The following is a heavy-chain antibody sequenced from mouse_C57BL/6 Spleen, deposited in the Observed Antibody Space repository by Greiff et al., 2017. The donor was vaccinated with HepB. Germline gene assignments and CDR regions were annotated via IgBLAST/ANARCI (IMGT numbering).Heavy chain of an antibody. CDR1: GYTFTSYW. V-gene: IGHV1-55*01. D-gene: IGHD1-1*01. CDR3: ARSPYYGSSSFMDY. CDR2: IYPGSGST. Sequence: VQLQQSGAELVKPGASVKMSCKASGYTFTSYWITWVKQRPGQGLEWIGDIYPGSGSTNYNEKFKSKATLTVDTSSSTAYMQLSSLTSEDSAVYYCARSPYYGSSSFMDYWGQGTSVTVSS. J-gene: IGHJ4*01.